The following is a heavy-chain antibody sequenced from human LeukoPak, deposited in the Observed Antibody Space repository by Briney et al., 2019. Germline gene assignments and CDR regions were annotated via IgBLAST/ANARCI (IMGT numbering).Heavy chain of an antibody. CDR1: GYTFTGYY. J-gene: IGHJ4*02. V-gene: IGHV1-2*02. CDR3: ARVLARSGYGMGGY. D-gene: IGHD5-12*01. Sequence: ASVKVSCKASGYTFTGYYMHWVRQAPGQGLEWMGWINPNSGGTNYAQKFQGRVTMTRDTSISTAYMELSRLRSDDTAVYYCARVLARSGYGMGGYWGQGTLVTVSS. CDR2: INPNSGGT.